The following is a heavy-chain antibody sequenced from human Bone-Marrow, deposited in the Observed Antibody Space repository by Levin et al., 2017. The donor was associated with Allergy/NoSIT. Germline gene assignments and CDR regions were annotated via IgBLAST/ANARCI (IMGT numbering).Heavy chain of an antibody. CDR1: GATFSTNG. Sequence: SVKVSCKTSGATFSTNGISWVRQVPGQGLEWMGAIVPIFEKSNYAQKFRGRVTISADESTSTAYMEVNSLTSEDTALYYCARESHGGNFAHWGQGTLVTVSS. D-gene: IGHD4-23*01. CDR2: IVPIFEKS. V-gene: IGHV1-69*13. J-gene: IGHJ4*02. CDR3: ARESHGGNFAH.